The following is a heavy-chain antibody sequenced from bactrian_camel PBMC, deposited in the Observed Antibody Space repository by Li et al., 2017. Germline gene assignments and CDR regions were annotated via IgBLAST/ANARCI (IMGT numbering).Heavy chain of an antibody. V-gene: IGHV3S60*01. Sequence: VQLVESGGGSVQAGGSLKLTCAGSAYILEQCGMGWFRQAPGKEENLVSLRCDGTTVYSDSVKGRFTISQDSAKRIMYLQMTNLKPEDTAMYYCAAGIRMVACPLRVPGPFGFWGQGTQVTVS. J-gene: IGHJ6*01. CDR2: LRCDGTT. CDR3: AAGIRMVACPLRVPGPFGF. CDR1: AYILEQCG.